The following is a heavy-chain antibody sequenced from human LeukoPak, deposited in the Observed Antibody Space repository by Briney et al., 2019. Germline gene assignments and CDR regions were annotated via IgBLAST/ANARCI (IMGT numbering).Heavy chain of an antibody. CDR2: VNSDGSST. V-gene: IGHV3-74*01. Sequence: GGSLRLSCAASGFTFSNYWMHWVRQAPGKGLVWVSRVNSDGSSTTYADSVRGRFTISRDNVKNTLYLQMNSLRAEDTAVYYCARDQGYYDSSGDWGQGTLVTVSS. D-gene: IGHD3-22*01. CDR3: ARDQGYYDSSGD. CDR1: GFTFSNYW. J-gene: IGHJ4*02.